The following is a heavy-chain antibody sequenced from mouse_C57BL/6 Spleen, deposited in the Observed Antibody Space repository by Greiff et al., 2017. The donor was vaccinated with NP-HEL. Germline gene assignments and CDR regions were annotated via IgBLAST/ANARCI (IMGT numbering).Heavy chain of an antibody. CDR3: ARSYGNGGY. CDR2: INPNNGGT. D-gene: IGHD2-10*02. CDR1: GYTFTDYY. V-gene: IGHV1-26*01. Sequence: EVQLQQSGPELVKPGASVKISCKASGYTFTDYYMNWVKQSHGKSLEWIGDINPNNGGTSYNQKFKGKATLTVDKSSSTAYMELRSLTSEDSAVYYCARSYGNGGYWGQGTTLTVSS. J-gene: IGHJ2*01.